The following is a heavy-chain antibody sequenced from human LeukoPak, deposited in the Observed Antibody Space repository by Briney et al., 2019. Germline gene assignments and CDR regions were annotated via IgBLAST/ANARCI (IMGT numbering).Heavy chain of an antibody. CDR2: INHSGST. CDR1: GGSFSGYY. V-gene: IGHV4-34*01. D-gene: IGHD3-22*01. CDR3: ASRGTMIVVDAWLFDY. J-gene: IGHJ4*02. Sequence: PSETLSLTCAVYGGSFSGYYWSWIRQPPGKGLKWIGEINHSGSTNYNPSLKSRVTISVDTSKNQFSLKLSSVTAADTAVYYCASRGTMIVVDAWLFDYWGQGTLVTVSS.